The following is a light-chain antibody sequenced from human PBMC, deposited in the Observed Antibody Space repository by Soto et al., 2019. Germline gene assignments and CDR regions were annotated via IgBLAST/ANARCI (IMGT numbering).Light chain of an antibody. Sequence: IVLAQSPATLSLSPGERATISCRASHSVANNYLAWYQQKHGQAPRLIIYGTSTRVTGIPARFSGSGSGTEFTLTISSLQSEDFAVYYCQQYYNWPPITFGQGTRLEIK. V-gene: IGKV3-15*01. CDR2: GTS. CDR1: HSVANN. CDR3: QQYYNWPPIT. J-gene: IGKJ5*01.